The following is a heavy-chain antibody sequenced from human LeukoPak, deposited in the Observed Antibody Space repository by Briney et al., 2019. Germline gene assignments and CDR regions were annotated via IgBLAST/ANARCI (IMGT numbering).Heavy chain of an antibody. D-gene: IGHD2-2*01. CDR2: MNPNSGNT. CDR1: GYIFTSYD. J-gene: IGHJ6*02. CDR3: ARDGNDCSSTSCYYYYGMDV. V-gene: IGHV1-8*01. Sequence: ASVKVSCKASGYIFTSYDINWVRQATGQALEWMGWMNPNSGNTGYAQKFQGRVTMTRNTSISTAYMELSSLRSEDTAVYYCARDGNDCSSTSCYYYYGMDVWGQGTTVTVSS.